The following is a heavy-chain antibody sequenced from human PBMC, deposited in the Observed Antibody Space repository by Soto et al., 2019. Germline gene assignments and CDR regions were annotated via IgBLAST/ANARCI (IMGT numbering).Heavy chain of an antibody. J-gene: IGHJ6*02. Sequence: EVQLLESGGGLVQPGGSLRLSCAASGFSFSSYAMSWVRQAPGKGLEWVSSISGGGGRKNHADSVKGRFTISRDNSKKTLFLQMNSLRDEDTAVYYCAKDSYGSGTDYFYGMDIRGQGTTVTVSS. CDR1: GFSFSSYA. V-gene: IGHV3-23*01. CDR3: AKDSYGSGTDYFYGMDI. CDR2: ISGGGGRK. D-gene: IGHD3-10*01.